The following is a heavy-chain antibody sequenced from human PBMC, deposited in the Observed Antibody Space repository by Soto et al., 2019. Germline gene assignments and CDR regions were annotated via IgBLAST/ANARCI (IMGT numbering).Heavy chain of an antibody. Sequence: EVQLVESGEARLARGGPWRPPCWAFGLPLLPNPLNWVGKGPGRALGWVSSINGRSNYKYYSDSVKGRFTVSRDNAQNSLFLQMSRLGPEDTAVYYCVREDGVVGASSAFDSWGQGTLVTVSS. V-gene: IGHV3-21*02. CDR2: INGRSNYK. D-gene: IGHD1-26*01. CDR1: GLPLLPNP. CDR3: VREDGVVGASSAFDS. J-gene: IGHJ4*02.